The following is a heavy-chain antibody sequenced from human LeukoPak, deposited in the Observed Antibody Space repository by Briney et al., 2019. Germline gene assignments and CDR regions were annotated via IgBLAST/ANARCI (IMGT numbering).Heavy chain of an antibody. V-gene: IGHV3-21*01. J-gene: IGHJ3*02. Sequence: PGGSLRLSCAASGFTFSSHSMNWVRQAPGKGLEWVSSISSSGSYIYYADSVKGRFTISRDNAKNPLYLQMNSLRAEDTAVYYCARAKRRGYYYDSSGYHPAGAFDIWGQGTMVTVSS. CDR1: GFTFSSHS. CDR3: ARAKRRGYYYDSSGYHPAGAFDI. CDR2: ISSSGSYI. D-gene: IGHD3-22*01.